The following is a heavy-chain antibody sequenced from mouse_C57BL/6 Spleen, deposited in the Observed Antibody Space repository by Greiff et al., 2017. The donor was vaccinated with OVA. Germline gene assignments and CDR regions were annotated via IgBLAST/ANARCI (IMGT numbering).Heavy chain of an antibody. CDR3: AREQDLLLRYHWYFDV. D-gene: IGHD1-1*01. CDR1: GFTFSDYY. V-gene: IGHV5-16*01. Sequence: EVQLVESEGGLVQPGSSMKLSCTASGFTFSDYYMAWFRQVPEKGLEWVANINYDGSSTYYLDSLKSRFILSRDNAKNILYLQMSSLKSEDTATYYCAREQDLLLRYHWYFDVWGTGTTVTVSS. J-gene: IGHJ1*03. CDR2: INYDGSST.